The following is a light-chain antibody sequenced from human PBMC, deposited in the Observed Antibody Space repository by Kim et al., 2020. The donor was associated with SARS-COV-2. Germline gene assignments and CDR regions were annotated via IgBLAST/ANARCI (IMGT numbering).Light chain of an antibody. V-gene: IGLV2-18*02. CDR2: ELT. CDR1: SSDVGAYNR. J-gene: IGLJ3*02. Sequence: QSALTQPPSVSGSPGQSVTISCTGTSSDVGAYNRVCWYQQSPGTAPKLMIYELTNRPPGVPDRFSGSKSGNTASLTISGLQAEDEGDYYCSSYTSSDSFVFGGGTKVTVL. CDR3: SSYTSSDSFV.